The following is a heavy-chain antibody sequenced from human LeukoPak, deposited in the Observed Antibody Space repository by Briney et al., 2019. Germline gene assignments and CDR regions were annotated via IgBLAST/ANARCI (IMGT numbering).Heavy chain of an antibody. V-gene: IGHV4-34*01. CDR2: INHSGST. CDR3: AGRGQSSSGVLDY. Sequence: SETLSLTCAVYGGSFSGYYWSWIRQPPGKGLEWIGEINHSGSTNYNPSLKSRVTISVDTSKNQFSLKLSSVTAADTAVYYCAGRGQSSSGVLDYWGQGTLVTVSS. D-gene: IGHD6-6*01. CDR1: GGSFSGYY. J-gene: IGHJ4*02.